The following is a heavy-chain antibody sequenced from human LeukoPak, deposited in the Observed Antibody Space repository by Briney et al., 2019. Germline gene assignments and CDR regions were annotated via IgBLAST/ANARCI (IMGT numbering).Heavy chain of an antibody. CDR1: GFTFSSYD. Sequence: PGGSLRLSCAASGFTFSSYDMHWVRQATGKGLEWVSAIGTAGDTYYPGSVKGRFTISRENAKNSLYLQMNSLRAGDTAVYYCARGGGGRGWYAGYFDLWGRGTLVTVSS. D-gene: IGHD6-19*01. V-gene: IGHV3-13*01. CDR2: IGTAGDT. CDR3: ARGGGGRGWYAGYFDL. J-gene: IGHJ2*01.